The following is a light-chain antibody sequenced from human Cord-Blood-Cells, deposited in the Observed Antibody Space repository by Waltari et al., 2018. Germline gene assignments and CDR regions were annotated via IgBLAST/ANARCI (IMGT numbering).Light chain of an antibody. V-gene: IGLV2-11*01. Sequence: QSALTQPRSVSGSPGPSLTISCTGTSSDVCCYNYVSWYQQHPGKAPKLMIYDVSKRPSGVPDRFSGSKSGNTASLTISGLQAEDEADYYCCSYAGSYTLVFGGGTKLTVL. J-gene: IGLJ2*01. CDR1: SSDVCCYNY. CDR2: DVS. CDR3: CSYAGSYTLV.